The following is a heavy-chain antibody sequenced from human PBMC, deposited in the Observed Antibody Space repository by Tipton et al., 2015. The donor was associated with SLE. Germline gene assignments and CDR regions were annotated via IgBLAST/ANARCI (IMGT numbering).Heavy chain of an antibody. D-gene: IGHD4-23*01. CDR3: GSHDYGGNSGAFDI. CDR2: IIPIFGTA. J-gene: IGHJ3*02. Sequence: QVQLVQSGAEVKKPGSSVKVSCKASGGTFSSYAISWVRQAPGQGLEWMGGIIPIFGTANYAQKFQGRVTITADEPTSTAYMELSSLRSEDTAVYYCGSHDYGGNSGAFDIWGQETMVTVSS. CDR1: GGTFSSYA. V-gene: IGHV1-69*01.